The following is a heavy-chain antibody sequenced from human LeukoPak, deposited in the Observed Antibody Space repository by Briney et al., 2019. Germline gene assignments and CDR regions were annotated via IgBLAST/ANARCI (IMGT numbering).Heavy chain of an antibody. CDR1: EFTFTTYG. D-gene: IGHD4-17*01. J-gene: IGHJ4*02. V-gene: IGHV3-30*02. Sequence: PGGSLRLSCAASEFTFTTYGMHWVRQAPGKGLEWVAFIRYDGTNKYYADSVKGRFTISRDNSKNTLYLQMNSLRPEDTAVYYCAKGNNYGQSNPHDYWGQGTLVTVSS. CDR3: AKGNNYGQSNPHDY. CDR2: IRYDGTNK.